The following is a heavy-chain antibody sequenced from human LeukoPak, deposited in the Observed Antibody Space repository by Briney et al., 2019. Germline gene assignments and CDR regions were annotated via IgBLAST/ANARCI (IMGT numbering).Heavy chain of an antibody. Sequence: GRSLRLSCAASGFTFSSYGMHWVRQAPGKGLEWVAVIWYDGSYKYYADSVKGRFTISRDNSNNTLYLQMNNLRAEDTAVYYCASSQTGPFDYWGQGTLVTVSS. V-gene: IGHV3-33*08. D-gene: IGHD3-10*01. J-gene: IGHJ4*02. CDR1: GFTFSSYG. CDR3: ASSQTGPFDY. CDR2: IWYDGSYK.